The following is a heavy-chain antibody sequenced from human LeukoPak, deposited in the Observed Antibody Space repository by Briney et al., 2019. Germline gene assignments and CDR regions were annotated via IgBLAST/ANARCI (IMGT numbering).Heavy chain of an antibody. CDR2: ISYDGSNK. Sequence: GRSLRLSCAASGFTFSSYAMNWVRQAPGKGLEWVAVISYDGSNKYYADSVKGRFTISRDNSKNTLYLQMNSLRAEDTAVYYCARVPYDSSGYKIDYFDYWGQGTLVTVSS. D-gene: IGHD3-22*01. J-gene: IGHJ4*02. CDR3: ARVPYDSSGYKIDYFDY. CDR1: GFTFSSYA. V-gene: IGHV3-30-3*01.